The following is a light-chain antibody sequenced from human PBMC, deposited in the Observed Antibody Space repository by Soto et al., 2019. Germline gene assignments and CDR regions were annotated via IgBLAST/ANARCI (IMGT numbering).Light chain of an antibody. V-gene: IGLV2-14*01. Sequence: QSVLTQPASLSGSPGQSITISCTGTSRDVGGYNYVSWYQHHPGKTPKLMIFEVSNRPSGVSNRFSGSKSGNTASLTISGLQDEDEADYYCSSYASTNTVLFGGGTKVTVL. J-gene: IGLJ2*01. CDR2: EVS. CDR3: SSYASTNTVL. CDR1: SRDVGGYNY.